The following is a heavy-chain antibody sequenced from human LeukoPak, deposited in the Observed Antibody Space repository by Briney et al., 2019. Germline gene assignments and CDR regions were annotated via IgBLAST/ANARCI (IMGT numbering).Heavy chain of an antibody. CDR1: GDSVSTTTSI. CDR2: TYYRSKWNY. J-gene: IGHJ6*02. V-gene: IGHV6-1*01. Sequence: SQTLSLTCAISGDSVSTTTSIWNWIRQSPSRGLEWLGRTYYRSKWNYDYADSVKGRITISPDTSENQFSLQLQFVTPEDSAVYYYARRRHANNGVDVWGQGTTVTVSS. CDR3: ARRRHANNGVDV.